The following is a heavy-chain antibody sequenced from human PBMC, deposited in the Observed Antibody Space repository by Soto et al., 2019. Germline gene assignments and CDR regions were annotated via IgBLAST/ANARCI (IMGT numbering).Heavy chain of an antibody. J-gene: IGHJ3*02. CDR2: GGT. CDR3: AREFGMITFGGVIPAFDI. D-gene: IGHD3-16*02. Sequence: GGTNYAQKFQGWVTMTRDTSISTAYMELSRLRSDDTAVYYCAREFGMITFGGVIPAFDIWGQGTMVTVSS. V-gene: IGHV1-2*04.